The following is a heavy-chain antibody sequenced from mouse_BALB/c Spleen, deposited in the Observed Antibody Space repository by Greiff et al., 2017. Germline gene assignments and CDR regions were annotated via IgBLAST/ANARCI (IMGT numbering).Heavy chain of an antibody. V-gene: IGHV14-4*02. CDR1: GFNIKDYY. Sequence: VQLQQSGAELVRSGASVKLSCTASGFNIKDYYMHWVKQRPEQGLEWIGWIDPENGDTEYAPKFQGKATMTADTSSNTAYLQLSSLTSEDTAVYYCNAPFITTFAYGGQGTLVTVSA. CDR2: IDPENGDT. D-gene: IGHD1-2*01. J-gene: IGHJ3*01. CDR3: NAPFITTFAY.